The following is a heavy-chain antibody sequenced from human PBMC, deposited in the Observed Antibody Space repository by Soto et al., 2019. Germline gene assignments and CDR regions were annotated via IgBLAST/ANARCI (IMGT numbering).Heavy chain of an antibody. D-gene: IGHD3-9*01. Sequence: GESLKISCNGPGYSFSNYWIGWVRQMPGKGLEWMGVIYPGDSDTRYGPSFQGQVTISVDKSISTAYLQWSSLKASDSATYYCARQKNDFLTGYNAMDVWGQGTTVTVSS. CDR3: ARQKNDFLTGYNAMDV. CDR1: GYSFSNYW. V-gene: IGHV5-51*01. J-gene: IGHJ6*02. CDR2: IYPGDSDT.